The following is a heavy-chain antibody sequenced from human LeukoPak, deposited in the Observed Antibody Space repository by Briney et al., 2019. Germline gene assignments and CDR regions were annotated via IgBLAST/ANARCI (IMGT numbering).Heavy chain of an antibody. D-gene: IGHD2-15*01. CDR2: IYPADSDI. CDR1: GYSITSYW. J-gene: IGHJ5*02. V-gene: IGHV5-51*01. Sequence: GESLKISCKGSGYSITSYWIAWVRQMPGKGLEWMGMIYPADSDIRYSPSFQGQVTISADKSISTAYLQWSSLKASDTAMYYCARQEYCSGGSCYTWSDPWGQGTLVTVSS. CDR3: ARQEYCSGGSCYTWSDP.